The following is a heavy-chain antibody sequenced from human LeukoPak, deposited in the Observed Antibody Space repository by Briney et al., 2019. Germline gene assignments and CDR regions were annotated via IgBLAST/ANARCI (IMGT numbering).Heavy chain of an antibody. Sequence: PGGSLRLSCAASGFTFSSYSMNWVRQAPGKGLEWVSSVSSSGNYKYYADSLKGRFTTSRDNAKNSLYLQINSLRAEDTAVYYCARDVDSGYDRRFDTWGQGTLVTVSS. D-gene: IGHD5-12*01. V-gene: IGHV3-21*01. CDR2: VSSSGNYK. CDR3: ARDVDSGYDRRFDT. CDR1: GFTFSSYS. J-gene: IGHJ5*02.